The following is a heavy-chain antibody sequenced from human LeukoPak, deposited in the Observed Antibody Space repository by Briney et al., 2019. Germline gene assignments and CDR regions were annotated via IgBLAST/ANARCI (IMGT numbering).Heavy chain of an antibody. CDR2: ISGSGDST. D-gene: IGHD4-23*01. V-gene: IGHV3-23*01. CDR1: GFTFSSYA. J-gene: IGHJ4*02. CDR3: ARAFNYGGSTYFDY. Sequence: GGSLRLSCAASGFTFSSYAMSWVRQAPGKGLEWVSAISGSGDSTYYADSVKGRFTISRDSSKNTLYLQMNSLRAEDTAVYYCARAFNYGGSTYFDYWGQGTLVTVSS.